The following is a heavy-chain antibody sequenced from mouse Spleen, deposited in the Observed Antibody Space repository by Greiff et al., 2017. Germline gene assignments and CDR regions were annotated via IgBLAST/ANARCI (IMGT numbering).Heavy chain of an antibody. V-gene: IGHV1-50*01. D-gene: IGHD2-1*01. CDR1: GYTFTSYW. CDR2: IDPSDSYT. J-gene: IGHJ3*01. Sequence: QVQLQQPGAELVKPGASVKLSCKASGYTFTSYWMQWVKQRPGQGLEWIGEIDPSDSYTNYNQKFKGKATLTVDTSSSTAYMQLSSLTSEDSAVYYCAREEDLPAAYWGQGTLVTVSA. CDR3: AREEDLPAAY.